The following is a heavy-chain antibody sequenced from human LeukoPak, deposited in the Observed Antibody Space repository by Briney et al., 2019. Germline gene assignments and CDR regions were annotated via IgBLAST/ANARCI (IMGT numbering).Heavy chain of an antibody. CDR2: IYHSGST. Sequence: PSETLSLTCTVSGYSISSGCYWGWIRQPPGKGLEWIGSIYHSGSTYYNPSLKSRVTISVDTSKNQFSLKLSSVTAADTAVYYCARAVVVVPAAISAWFDPWGQGTLVTVSS. CDR3: ARAVVVVPAAISAWFDP. V-gene: IGHV4-38-2*02. D-gene: IGHD2-2*01. CDR1: GYSISSGCY. J-gene: IGHJ5*02.